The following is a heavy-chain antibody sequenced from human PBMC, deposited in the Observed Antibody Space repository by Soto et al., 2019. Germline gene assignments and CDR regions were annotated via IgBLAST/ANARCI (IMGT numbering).Heavy chain of an antibody. D-gene: IGHD6-13*01. V-gene: IGHV4-59*01. CDR2: IYYSGST. Sequence: SETLSLTCSVSGGSISSYFWSWIRQPPGKGLEWIGDIYYSGSTNYNPSLKSRVTISVDTSKSQFSLKLSSVIAADTAVYYCARDGSSSTYDFWGQGALVTVSS. CDR3: ARDGSSSTYDF. J-gene: IGHJ4*02. CDR1: GGSISSYF.